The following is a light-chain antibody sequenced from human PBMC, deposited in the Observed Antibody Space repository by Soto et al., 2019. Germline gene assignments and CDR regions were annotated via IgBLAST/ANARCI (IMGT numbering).Light chain of an antibody. CDR1: NSDVGGYKY. CDR2: GVD. Sequence: QSALTQPASVYGSPGQSITISCTGTNSDVGGYKYVSWYQHQPGKAPKLMFYGVDNRPSGVSNRFSASKSGNTASLTISGLQAEDEAEYYCVSYTSTTPLVFGGGTKLTVL. CDR3: VSYTSTTPLV. J-gene: IGLJ2*01. V-gene: IGLV2-14*03.